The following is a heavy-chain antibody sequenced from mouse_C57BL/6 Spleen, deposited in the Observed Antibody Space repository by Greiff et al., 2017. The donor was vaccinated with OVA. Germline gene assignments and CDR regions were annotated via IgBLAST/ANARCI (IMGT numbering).Heavy chain of an antibody. CDR1: GYAFSSYW. J-gene: IGHJ1*03. CDR3: ARSDYDFWYFDV. V-gene: IGHV1-80*01. Sequence: VQLQQSGAELVKPGASVKISCKASGYAFSSYWMNWVKQRPGKGLEWIGQIYPGDGDTNYNGKFKGKATLTADKSSSTAYMQLSSLPSEDSAVYFCARSDYDFWYFDVWGTGTTVTVSS. D-gene: IGHD2-4*01. CDR2: IYPGDGDT.